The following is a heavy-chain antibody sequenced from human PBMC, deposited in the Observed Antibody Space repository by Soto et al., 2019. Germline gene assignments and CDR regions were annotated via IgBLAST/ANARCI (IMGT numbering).Heavy chain of an antibody. D-gene: IGHD6-19*01. CDR1: GFTFSSYG. CDR3: ARDSDSSCWWPDY. J-gene: IGHJ4*02. Sequence: QVQLVESGGGVVQPGRSLRLSCAASGFTFSSYGMHWVRQAPGKGLEWVAVIWYDGSNKYYADSVKGRFTISRDNSKNTLYLQMNSLRAEDTAVYYCARDSDSSCWWPDYWGQGTLVTVSS. CDR2: IWYDGSNK. V-gene: IGHV3-33*01.